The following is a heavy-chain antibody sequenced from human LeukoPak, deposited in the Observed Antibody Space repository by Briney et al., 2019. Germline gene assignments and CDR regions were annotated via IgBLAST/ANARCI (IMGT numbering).Heavy chain of an antibody. D-gene: IGHD4-17*01. CDR3: ARVAYGDYYYFDY. V-gene: IGHV1-18*01. CDR1: GYTFTSHG. CDR2: ISAYNGNT. Sequence: ASVKVSCKASGYTFTSHGISWVRQAPGQGLEWMGCISAYNGNTNYAQKVQGRVTMTTDTSTRIAYMELRSLRSDDTAVYYCARVAYGDYYYFDYWGQGTLVTASS. J-gene: IGHJ4*02.